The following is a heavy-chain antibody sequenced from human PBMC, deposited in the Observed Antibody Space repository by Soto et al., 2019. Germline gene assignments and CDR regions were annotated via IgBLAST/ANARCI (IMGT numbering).Heavy chain of an antibody. Sequence: GGSLRLSCAASGFTVSSNYMSWVRQAPGKGLEWVSIIYSGGSTYYADSVRGRFTISSDTTKHSLYLQMNSLRAEDTAVYYCARGSYYAFWTPLTYYLDFWGQGTMVTVSS. CDR2: IYSGGST. D-gene: IGHD3-3*01. CDR1: GFTVSSNY. J-gene: IGHJ6*02. CDR3: ARGSYYAFWTPLTYYLDF. V-gene: IGHV3-53*01.